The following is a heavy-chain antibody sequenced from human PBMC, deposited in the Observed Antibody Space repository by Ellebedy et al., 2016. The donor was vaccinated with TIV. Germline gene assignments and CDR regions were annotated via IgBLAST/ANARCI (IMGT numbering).Heavy chain of an antibody. Sequence: MPSETLSLTCAVYGASFGGYYWGWSRQTPGKGLEWIGQIDYRGSTKYNPSLKSQVVISIEPSKNQFSLKLTSVTAADTAVYYCAMLYGSGSKPWGQGTLVTVSS. V-gene: IGHV4-34*01. CDR1: GASFGGYY. J-gene: IGHJ5*02. CDR3: AMLYGSGSKP. D-gene: IGHD3-10*01. CDR2: IDYRGST.